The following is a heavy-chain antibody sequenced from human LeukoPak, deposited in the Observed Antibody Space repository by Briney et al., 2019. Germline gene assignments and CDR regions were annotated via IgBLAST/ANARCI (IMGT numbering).Heavy chain of an antibody. CDR3: ARSLTGNFDY. V-gene: IGHV4-34*01. CDR1: GGSFSGYY. Sequence: KSSETLSLTCAVYGGSFSGYYWSGIRQPPGKGLEWIGEINHSGSTDYNPSLKSRVTISVDTSKNQFSLNLSSVTAADTAVYYCARSLTGNFDYWGQGTLVTVSS. CDR2: INHSGST. J-gene: IGHJ4*02. D-gene: IGHD3-9*01.